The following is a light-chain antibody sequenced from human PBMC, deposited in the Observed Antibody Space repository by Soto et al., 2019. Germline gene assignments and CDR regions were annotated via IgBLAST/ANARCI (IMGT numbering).Light chain of an antibody. V-gene: IGLV1-40*01. CDR3: RSYVGSLSGVG. CDR2: GNS. J-gene: IGLJ2*01. CDR1: SSNIGAGYA. Sequence: QSVLTQPPSVSGAPGPRVTISCTGSSSNIGAGYAVHWYQQLPGTAPQLLIYGNSNRPPGVPDRFSGSKSGTSAYLAITGRRGEDGAVYYCRSYVGSLSGVGFGGETKLTV.